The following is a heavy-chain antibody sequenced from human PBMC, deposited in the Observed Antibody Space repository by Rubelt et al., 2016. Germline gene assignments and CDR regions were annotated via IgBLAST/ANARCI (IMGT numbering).Heavy chain of an antibody. CDR1: GFTFSSYS. CDR3: AKAVAGTYGMDV. CDR2: ISYDGSNK. Sequence: VQLVESGGGLVQPGGSLRLSCAASGFTFSSYSMNWVRQAPGKGLEWVAVISYDGSNKYYVDSVKGRFTISRDNSKNTLYLQMNSLRAEDTAVYYCAKAVAGTYGMDVWGQGTTVTVSS. J-gene: IGHJ6*02. V-gene: IGHV3-30*18. D-gene: IGHD6-19*01.